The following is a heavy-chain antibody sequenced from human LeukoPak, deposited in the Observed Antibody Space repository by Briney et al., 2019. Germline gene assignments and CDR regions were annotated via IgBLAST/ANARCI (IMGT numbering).Heavy chain of an antibody. Sequence: KTGGSLRLSCAASGFTFSSYGMSWVRQAPGKGLEWVSSISGGSSYIYYADSVKGRFTISRDNAKKSLYLQMSSLRAEDTAVYYCAFYYYYGMDVWGQGTTVTVSS. CDR1: GFTFSSYG. J-gene: IGHJ6*02. CDR3: AFYYYYGMDV. CDR2: ISGGSSYI. V-gene: IGHV3-21*01.